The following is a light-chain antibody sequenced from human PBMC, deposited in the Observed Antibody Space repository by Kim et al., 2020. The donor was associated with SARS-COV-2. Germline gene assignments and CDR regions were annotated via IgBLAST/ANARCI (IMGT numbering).Light chain of an antibody. CDR3: QQYGSTPYN. CDR2: AAA. Sequence: LSAGERGTLSCWASQTVRNNFLAWYQQRSGQAPRLLIYAAAYRAPGIPDSFSGSGSGTDFTLTISRLEPEDFAVYYCQQYGSTPYNFGQGTKLEI. CDR1: QTVRNNF. V-gene: IGKV3-20*01. J-gene: IGKJ2*01.